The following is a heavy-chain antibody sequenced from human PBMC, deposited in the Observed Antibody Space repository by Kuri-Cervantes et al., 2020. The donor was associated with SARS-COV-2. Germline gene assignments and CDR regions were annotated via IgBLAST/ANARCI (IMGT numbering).Heavy chain of an antibody. CDR1: GFTFGVYA. Sequence: GESLKISCTASGFTFGVYAMSWVRQAPGKGLEYVSAISSNGGSTYYANSVKGRFTISRDNSKNSLYLQMNSLRTEDTALYYCAKAGGNRHYYDSSGYYLYYSGYWGQGTLVTVSS. V-gene: IGHV3-43*02. CDR3: AKAGGNRHYYDSSGYYLYYSGY. D-gene: IGHD3-22*01. CDR2: ISSNGGST. J-gene: IGHJ4*02.